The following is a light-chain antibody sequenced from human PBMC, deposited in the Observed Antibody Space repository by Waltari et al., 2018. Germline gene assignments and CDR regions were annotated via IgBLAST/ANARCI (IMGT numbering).Light chain of an antibody. Sequence: QSALTQPASVSGSPGQSITISCSGSSSDVGAYNYVSWYQQHPGKAPRHLIHDVIIRPSGVANRFAGSKSGNTASLAIAGLQAEDEADYYCSSYTITNTRVFGGGTKVTVL. CDR1: SSDVGAYNY. CDR2: DVI. V-gene: IGLV2-14*03. CDR3: SSYTITNTRV. J-gene: IGLJ3*02.